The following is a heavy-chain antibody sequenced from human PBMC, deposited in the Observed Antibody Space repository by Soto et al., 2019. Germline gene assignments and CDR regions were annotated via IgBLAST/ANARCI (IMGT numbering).Heavy chain of an antibody. CDR1: GFTFSSYA. D-gene: IGHD6-19*01. CDR2: ISGSGGST. V-gene: IGHV3-23*01. Sequence: EVQLLESGGGLVQPGGSLRLSCAASGFTFSSYAMSWVRQATGKGLEWVSAISGSGGSTYYADSVKGRFTISRDNSKNTLYLQMNSLRAEDTAVYYCAKDIAVAGIRGWFDPWGQGTLVTVSS. J-gene: IGHJ5*02. CDR3: AKDIAVAGIRGWFDP.